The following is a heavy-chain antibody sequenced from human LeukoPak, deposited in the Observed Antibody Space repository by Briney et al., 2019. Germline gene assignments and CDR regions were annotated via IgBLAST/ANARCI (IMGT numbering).Heavy chain of an antibody. V-gene: IGHV4-61*02. CDR2: IYTSGST. CDR3: ARVSSGWYYFDY. J-gene: IGHJ4*02. D-gene: IGHD6-19*01. CDR1: GGSISSGSYY. Sequence: SETLSLTCTVSGGSISSGSYYWSWIRQPAGEGLEWIGRIYTSGSTNYNPSLKSRVTISVDTSKNQFSLKLSSVAAADTAVYYCARVSSGWYYFDYWGQGTLVTVSS.